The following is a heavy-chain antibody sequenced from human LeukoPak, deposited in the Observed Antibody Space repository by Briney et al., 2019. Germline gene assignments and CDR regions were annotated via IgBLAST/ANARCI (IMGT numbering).Heavy chain of an antibody. V-gene: IGHV1-18*04. D-gene: IGHD4-17*01. CDR2: ISAYNGNT. J-gene: IGHJ2*01. CDR1: GYTFTGYY. CDR3: ARAGGYGDTWYFDL. Sequence: GASVKVSCKASGYTFTGYYMHWVRQAPGQGLEWMGWISAYNGNTNYAQKLQGRVTMTTDTSTSTAYMELRSLRSDDTAVYYCARAGGYGDTWYFDLWGRGTLVTVSS.